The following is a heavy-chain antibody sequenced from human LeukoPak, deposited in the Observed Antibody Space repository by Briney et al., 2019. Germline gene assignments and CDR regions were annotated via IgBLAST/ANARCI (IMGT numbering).Heavy chain of an antibody. Sequence: PGGSLRLSCAASGFTFSDYYMSWIRQAPGKGLEWVSYISSSGSTIYYADSVKGRFTISRDNAKNSLYLQMNSLRAEDTAVYYCAGPIVVVIIKHDAFDIWGQGTMVTVSS. J-gene: IGHJ3*02. CDR3: AGPIVVVIIKHDAFDI. CDR2: ISSSGSTI. V-gene: IGHV3-11*04. D-gene: IGHD3-22*01. CDR1: GFTFSDYY.